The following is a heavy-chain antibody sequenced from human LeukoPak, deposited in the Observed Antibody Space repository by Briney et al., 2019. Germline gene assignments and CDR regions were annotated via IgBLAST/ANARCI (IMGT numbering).Heavy chain of an antibody. D-gene: IGHD3-9*01. CDR3: ARVLAGEELFDS. V-gene: IGHV1-69*13. Sequence: SVKVSCKASGGTFSSFAISWVRQAPGQGLEWMGGIIPIFGTTNYAQKFQDRVTITADESSSTAYMELSRLRSDDTAVYFCARVLAGEELFDSWGQGTLVTVSS. CDR2: IIPIFGTT. CDR1: GGTFSSFA. J-gene: IGHJ4*02.